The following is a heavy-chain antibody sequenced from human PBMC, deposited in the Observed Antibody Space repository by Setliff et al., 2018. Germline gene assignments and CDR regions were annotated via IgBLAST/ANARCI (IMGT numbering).Heavy chain of an antibody. J-gene: IGHJ4*02. V-gene: IGHV4-4*02. CDR1: GGSISSSNW. D-gene: IGHD3-10*01. Sequence: SETLSLTCAVSGGSISSSNWWSWVRQPPGKGLEWIGEIYHSGSTNYNPSLKSRVTISVDKSKNQFSLKLSSVTAADTAVYYCGRDPHSGPADFDYWGQGTLVTVSS. CDR3: GRDPHSGPADFDY. CDR2: IYHSGST.